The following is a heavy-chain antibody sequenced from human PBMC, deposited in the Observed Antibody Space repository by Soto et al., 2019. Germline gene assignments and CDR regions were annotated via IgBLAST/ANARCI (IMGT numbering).Heavy chain of an antibody. V-gene: IGHV1-18*01. CDR1: GYTFTSYG. CDR2: ISGYNGHT. Sequence: QVQLVQSGTEVKKPGASLKVSCKASGYTFTSYGISWVRQARGQGPEWRGWISGYNGHTHYPQKFQGKVTMTTDTSTSTAYMELRSLRSDDTAVYYCAKADSNYAGRFSFYYMAVLGNGTLVTVSS. CDR3: AKADSNYAGRFSFYYMAV. J-gene: IGHJ6*03. D-gene: IGHD4-4*01.